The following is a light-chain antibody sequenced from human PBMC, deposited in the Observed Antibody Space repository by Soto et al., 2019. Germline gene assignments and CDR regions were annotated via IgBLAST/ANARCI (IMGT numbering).Light chain of an antibody. Sequence: EIVLTQSPGTLSLSPGERATLSCRASQSVSSSYLGWYQQKPGQAPRLLIYGASSRATGIPDRLSGSGSGTGFTFTITRLEPEDFAVYYCQRYGGSPLYTFGQGTKLEIK. J-gene: IGKJ2*01. CDR3: QRYGGSPLYT. CDR2: GAS. CDR1: QSVSSSY. V-gene: IGKV3-20*01.